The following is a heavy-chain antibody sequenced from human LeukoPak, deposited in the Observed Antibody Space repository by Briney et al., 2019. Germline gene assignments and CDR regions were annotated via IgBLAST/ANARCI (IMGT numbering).Heavy chain of an antibody. CDR1: GFTFSSYA. CDR2: ISYDGSNK. D-gene: IGHD6-19*01. CDR3: ARAKVRSSGWLGAFDI. V-gene: IGHV3-30-3*01. J-gene: IGHJ3*02. Sequence: GRSLRLSCAASGFTFSSYAMHWVRQAPGKGLEWVAVISYDGSNKYYADSVKGRFTISRDNSKNTLYLQMNSLRAEDTAVYYCARAKVRSSGWLGAFDIWGQGTMVTVSS.